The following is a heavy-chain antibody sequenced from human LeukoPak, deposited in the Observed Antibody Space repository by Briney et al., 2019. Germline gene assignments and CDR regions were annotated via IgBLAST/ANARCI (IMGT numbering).Heavy chain of an antibody. CDR3: ARLGLEVGGPNWFDP. CDR2: IKRDGSQK. J-gene: IGHJ5*02. V-gene: IGHV3-7*01. CDR1: GFRFSSNW. D-gene: IGHD1-1*01. Sequence: GSLRLSCAAPGFRFSSNWMGWVRPAPGKGLEWVAHIKRDGSQKYYLDSVKGRFTISRDNAKNSLYLQMNSLRVEDTAVYYCARLGLEVGGPNWFDPWGQGTLVTVSS.